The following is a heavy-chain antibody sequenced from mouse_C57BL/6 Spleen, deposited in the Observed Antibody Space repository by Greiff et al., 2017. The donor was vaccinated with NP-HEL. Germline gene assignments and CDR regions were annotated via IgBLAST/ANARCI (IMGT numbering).Heavy chain of an antibody. CDR3: ARYTTVVPYYAMDY. V-gene: IGHV3-6*01. D-gene: IGHD1-1*01. CDR1: GYSITSGYY. Sequence: DVQLQESGPGLVKPSQSLSLTCSVTGYSITSGYYWNWIRQFPGNKLEWMGYISYDGSNNYNPSLKNRISITRDTSKNQFFLKLNSVTTEDTATYYCARYTTVVPYYAMDYWGQGTSVTVSS. CDR2: ISYDGSN. J-gene: IGHJ4*01.